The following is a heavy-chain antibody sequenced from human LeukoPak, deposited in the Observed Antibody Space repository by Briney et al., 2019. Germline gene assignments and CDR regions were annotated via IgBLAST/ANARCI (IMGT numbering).Heavy chain of an antibody. CDR1: GGSISSSSHC. Sequence: SETLSLTCTVSGGSISSSSHCWGWIRQPPGKGLEWIGSIYYSGDSYYNPSLKSRVTTSVDTSKSQFSLRLSSVTAADTAVYYCARDSGSYYSDYWGQGTLVTVSS. J-gene: IGHJ4*02. CDR2: IYYSGDS. D-gene: IGHD1-26*01. V-gene: IGHV4-39*02. CDR3: ARDSGSYYSDY.